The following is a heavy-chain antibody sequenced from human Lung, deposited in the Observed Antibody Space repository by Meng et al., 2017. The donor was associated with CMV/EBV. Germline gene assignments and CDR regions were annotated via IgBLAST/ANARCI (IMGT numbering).Heavy chain of an antibody. CDR2: IYESGSP. J-gene: IGHJ4*02. Sequence: VSGDSISSVDSYWSCIRQPPEMGLEWIGYIYESGSPSYHPSLESRVTISVDTSKNQFSLKVMSVTAADTAVYYCAREGTNSYYFDYWGQGTLVTVSS. CDR3: AREGTNSYYFDY. D-gene: IGHD1-14*01. V-gene: IGHV4-30-4*01. CDR1: GDSISSVDSY.